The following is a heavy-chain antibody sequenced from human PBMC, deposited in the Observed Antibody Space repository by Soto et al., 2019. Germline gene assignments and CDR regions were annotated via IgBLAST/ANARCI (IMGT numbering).Heavy chain of an antibody. Sequence: QVQLQESGPGLVKPSETLSLTCNVFGGSISNGDYYWSWIRQPPGKGLQYIGYIYYGGNTNYNPSVKSRLTMSIDRSANHFSLALTSVTGADTAVYYCARVAGHYYYGVDVWGQGTTVIVSS. CDR3: ARVAGHYYYGVDV. V-gene: IGHV4-30-4*01. CDR2: IYYGGNT. CDR1: GGSISNGDYY. J-gene: IGHJ6*02.